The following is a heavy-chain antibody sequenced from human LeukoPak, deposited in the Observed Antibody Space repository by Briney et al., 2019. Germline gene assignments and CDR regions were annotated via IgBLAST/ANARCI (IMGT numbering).Heavy chain of an antibody. CDR3: ARGGYSSSWYHVSSGYYFDY. J-gene: IGHJ4*02. CDR2: INPSGGST. V-gene: IGHV1-46*01. D-gene: IGHD6-13*01. CDR1: GYTFTSYG. Sequence: ASVKVSCKASGYTFTSYGISWVRQAPGQGLEWMGIINPSGGSTSYAQKFQGRVTMTRDTSTSTVYMELSSLRSEDTAVYYCARGGYSSSWYHVSSGYYFDYWGQGTLVTVSS.